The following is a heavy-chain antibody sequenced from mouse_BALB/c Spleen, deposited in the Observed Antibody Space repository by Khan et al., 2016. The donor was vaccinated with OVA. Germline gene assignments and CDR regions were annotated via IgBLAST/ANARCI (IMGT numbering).Heavy chain of an antibody. D-gene: IGHD2-3*01. V-gene: IGHV2-9*02. CDR3: SRFYDGYYYTVDY. J-gene: IGHJ4*01. CDR1: GFSLTTYG. Sequence: QVQLKESGPGLVAPSQSLSITCTVSGFSLTTYGVHWVRQPPGKGLEWLGVIWAGGDTNYNSALMSRLSISKDKSKSQVFLKMNRLQTDDTAMYYCSRFYDGYYYTVDYWGQGTSVTVSS. CDR2: IWAGGDT.